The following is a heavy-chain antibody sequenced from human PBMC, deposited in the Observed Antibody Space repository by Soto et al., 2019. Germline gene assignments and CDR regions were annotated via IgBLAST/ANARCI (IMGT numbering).Heavy chain of an antibody. V-gene: IGHV3-21*01. Sequence: EVQLVESGGGLVKPGGSLRLSCAASGFTFSSYSMNWVRQAPGKGLEWVSSISSSSSYIYYADSVKGRFTISRDNAKNSLYLQMNSLRAEDTAVYYCASHTHPEQLEALDAFDIWGQGTMVTVSS. CDR1: GFTFSSYS. D-gene: IGHD6-13*01. CDR3: ASHTHPEQLEALDAFDI. J-gene: IGHJ3*02. CDR2: ISSSSSYI.